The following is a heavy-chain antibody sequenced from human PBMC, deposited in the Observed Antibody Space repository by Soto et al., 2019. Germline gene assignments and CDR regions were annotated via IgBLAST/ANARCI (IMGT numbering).Heavy chain of an antibody. CDR2: IYYSGST. CDR1: GGSISSGGYY. V-gene: IGHV4-31*03. Sequence: SETLSLTCTVSGGSISSGGYYWSWIRQHSGKGLNWIGYIYYSGSTYYNPSLKSRVTISVDTSKNQFSLKLSSVTAADTAVYYCARDHSPLYDFWSGYYDYWGQGTLVTVSS. D-gene: IGHD3-3*01. CDR3: ARDHSPLYDFWSGYYDY. J-gene: IGHJ4*02.